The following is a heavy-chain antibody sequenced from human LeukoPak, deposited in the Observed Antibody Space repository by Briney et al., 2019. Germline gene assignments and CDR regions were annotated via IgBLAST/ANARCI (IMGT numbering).Heavy chain of an antibody. CDR1: GDSISNTNNY. CDR3: AKYRVGTMEDY. J-gene: IGHJ4*02. CDR2: IYNGINV. D-gene: IGHD4/OR15-4a*01. V-gene: IGHV4-39*07. Sequence: PSETLSLTCSVSGDSISNTNNYWGWIRQPPGKGLEWIGSIYNGINVDSNPSLGSRVTISVDTSKNQFSLKLRSVTAADTAVYYCAKYRVGTMEDYWGQGTLVTVSS.